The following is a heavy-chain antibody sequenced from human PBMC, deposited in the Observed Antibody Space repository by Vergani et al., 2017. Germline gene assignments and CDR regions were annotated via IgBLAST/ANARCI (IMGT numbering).Heavy chain of an antibody. CDR1: GFTFSSYA. D-gene: IGHD3-10*01. Sequence: QVQLVESGGGVVQPGRSLRLSCAASGFTFSSYAMHWVRQAPGKGLEWVAVISYDGSNKYYADSVKGRFTISRDNSKNTLYLQMNSLRAEDTAVYYCASNPGYYGSGSFRPYYYYYYMDVWGKGTTVTVSS. V-gene: IGHV3-30*04. CDR3: ASNPGYYGSGSFRPYYYYYYMDV. J-gene: IGHJ6*03. CDR2: ISYDGSNK.